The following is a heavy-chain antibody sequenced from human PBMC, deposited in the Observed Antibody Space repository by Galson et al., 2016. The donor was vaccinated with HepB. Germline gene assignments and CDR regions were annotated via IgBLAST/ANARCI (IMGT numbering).Heavy chain of an antibody. CDR2: LSEDGSDK. V-gene: IGHV3-30-3*01. J-gene: IGHJ5*02. CDR1: GFTFNDYA. CDR3: VRASTKGGTYCFDP. Sequence: SLRLSCASSGFTFNDYAMVWVRQAPGKGPEWVAVLSEDGSDKNYPGSVKGRFIISRDNSRNMLYLEVNSLRAEDTAVYYCVRASTKGGTYCFDPWGQGTLVTVSS. D-gene: IGHD3-16*01.